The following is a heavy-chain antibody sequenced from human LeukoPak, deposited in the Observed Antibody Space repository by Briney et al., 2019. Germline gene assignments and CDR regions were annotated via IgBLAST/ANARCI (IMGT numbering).Heavy chain of an antibody. J-gene: IGHJ4*02. CDR3: ARGGASSLPFDF. CDR1: GGSISSYF. D-gene: IGHD6-6*01. Sequence: SETLSLTCTVSGGSISSYFRSWIRQPPGKGPEWIAFMSHTGYTNYSPSLKSRVTISLDTSKQQFSLNLNSVTAPDTAVYYCARGGASSLPFDFSGPGTLVTVSS. V-gene: IGHV4-59*01. CDR2: MSHTGYT.